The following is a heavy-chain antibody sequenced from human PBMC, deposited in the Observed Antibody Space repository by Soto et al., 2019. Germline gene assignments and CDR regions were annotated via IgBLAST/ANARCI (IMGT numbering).Heavy chain of an antibody. Sequence: QVQLVQSGVEVKKPGASVKVSCKASGYTFTNYGLSWVRQAPGQGFEWMGWISPHNGNTNYAQKVQGRVTMTTDTSTSTANMELRSLRSDDTAVYYCARGPSSGWYYFDYWGQRTLVTVSS. V-gene: IGHV1-18*01. D-gene: IGHD6-19*01. CDR2: ISPHNGNT. CDR1: GYTFTNYG. J-gene: IGHJ4*02. CDR3: ARGPSSGWYYFDY.